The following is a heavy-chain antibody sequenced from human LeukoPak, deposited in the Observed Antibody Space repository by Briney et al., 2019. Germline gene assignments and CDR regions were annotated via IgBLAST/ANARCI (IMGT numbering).Heavy chain of an antibody. CDR3: AREKGVLRFFGY. D-gene: IGHD3-3*01. V-gene: IGHV1-3*01. J-gene: IGHJ4*02. CDR1: GYTFTSYA. Sequence: ASVKVSCTASGYTFTSYAMHWVRQAPGQRLEWMGWINAGNGNTKYSQKFQGRVTITRDTSASTAYMELSSLRSEDTAVYYCAREKGVLRFFGYWGQGTLVTVSS. CDR2: INAGNGNT.